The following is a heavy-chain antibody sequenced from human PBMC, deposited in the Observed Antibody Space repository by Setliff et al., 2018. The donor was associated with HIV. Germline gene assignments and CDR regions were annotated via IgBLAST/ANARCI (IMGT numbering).Heavy chain of an antibody. CDR1: GDSISRRIYC. D-gene: IGHD2-2*01. CDR3: AKLLPAADMAREIDS. Sequence: ETLSLTCTVSGDSISRRIYCWGWIRQPPGKGLEWIGNFYYSGSSHYNPSLKSRVTISVDTSKNQFSLKLISVSAADTAVYYCAKLLPAADMAREIDSWGQGTLVTVSS. CDR2: FYYSGSS. V-gene: IGHV4-39*01. J-gene: IGHJ4*02.